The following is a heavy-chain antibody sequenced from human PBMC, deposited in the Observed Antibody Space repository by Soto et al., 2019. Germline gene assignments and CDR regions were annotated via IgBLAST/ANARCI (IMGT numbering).Heavy chain of an antibody. Sequence: GSLRLSCAASGFTFSNAWMSWIRQPPGKGLEWIGEIDHSGYTNYNPSLKSRVTISVDTPKNQFSLRLTSVTAADTAVYYCARVRDWFDPWGQGTLVTVSS. CDR2: IDHSGYT. CDR1: GFTFSNAW. V-gene: IGHV4-34*01. J-gene: IGHJ5*02. CDR3: ARVRDWFDP. D-gene: IGHD3-3*01.